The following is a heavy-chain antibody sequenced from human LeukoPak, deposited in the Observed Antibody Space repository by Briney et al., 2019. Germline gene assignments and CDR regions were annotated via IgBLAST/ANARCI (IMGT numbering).Heavy chain of an antibody. CDR1: GGSFSGYY. CDR3: TTGDS. V-gene: IGHV3-15*07. J-gene: IGHJ4*02. Sequence: ETLSLTCAVYGGSFSGYYWSWIRQPPGKGLEWVGRIKSKTDGGTTDYAAPVKGRFTISRDDSKNTLYLQMNSLKTEDTAVYYCTTGDSWGQGTLVTISS. CDR2: IKSKTDGGTT.